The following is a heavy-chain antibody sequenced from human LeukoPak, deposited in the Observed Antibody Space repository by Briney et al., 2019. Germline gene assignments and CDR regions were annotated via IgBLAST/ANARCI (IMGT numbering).Heavy chain of an antibody. V-gene: IGHV4-34*01. J-gene: IGHJ4*02. CDR2: INHSGRT. CDR3: ARVGAAAGPAN. Sequence: SESLSLTCAVYGGSFSGYYWSWIRQPPGKGLEWIGEINHSGRTNYNPSLKSRVTISVDTSKNQFSLKLSSVTAADTAVYYCARVGAAAGPANWGQGTLVTVSS. D-gene: IGHD6-13*01. CDR1: GGSFSGYY.